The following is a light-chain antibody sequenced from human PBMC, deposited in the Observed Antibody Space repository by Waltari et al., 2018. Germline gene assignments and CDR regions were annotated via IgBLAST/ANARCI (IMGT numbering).Light chain of an antibody. CDR1: QSVSSSY. CDR2: GAS. Sequence: EIVLTHSPGTLSLSPGERATLSCRASQSVSSSYLAWYQQKPGQAPRLFIYGASSRASGIPDRFSGSGSGTNFTLTISRLEPEDFAVYYCQQYGSSPPTFGQGAKVELK. CDR3: QQYGSSPPT. V-gene: IGKV3-20*01. J-gene: IGKJ1*01.